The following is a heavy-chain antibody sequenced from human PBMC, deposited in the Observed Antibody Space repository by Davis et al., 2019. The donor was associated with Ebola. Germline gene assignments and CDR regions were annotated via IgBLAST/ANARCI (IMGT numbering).Heavy chain of an antibody. CDR3: ARDLRYDSSGYDYYFYMDV. CDR1: GGSISRGGSY. V-gene: IGHV4-31*03. CDR2: LYYSGST. J-gene: IGHJ6*03. D-gene: IGHD3-22*01. Sequence: LRLSCTVSGGSISRGGSYWTWIRQHPGKGLEWIGYLYYSGSTYYKPSLKSRVTISPDTSKNQFSLNLYSVTAADTAVYYCARDLRYDSSGYDYYFYMDVWGKGTTVTVSS.